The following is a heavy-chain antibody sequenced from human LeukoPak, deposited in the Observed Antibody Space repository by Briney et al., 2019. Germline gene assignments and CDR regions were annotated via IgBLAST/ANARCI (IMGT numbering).Heavy chain of an antibody. Sequence: GGSLRLSCAASGFTFRGYWMNWARRAPGKGLEWVASINHNGNVNYYVDSVKGRFTISRDNAKNSLYLQMSNLRAEDTAVYFCARGGGLDVWGQGATVTVSS. CDR3: ARGGGLDV. J-gene: IGHJ6*02. V-gene: IGHV3-7*03. CDR2: INHNGNVN. D-gene: IGHD3-16*01. CDR1: GFTFRGYW.